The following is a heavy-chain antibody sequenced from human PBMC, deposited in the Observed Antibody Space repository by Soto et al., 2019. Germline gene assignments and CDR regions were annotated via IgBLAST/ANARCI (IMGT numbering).Heavy chain of an antibody. D-gene: IGHD2-21*01. CDR3: ASIHLGYDAFDI. CDR2: ISSSSRYI. J-gene: IGHJ3*02. V-gene: IGHV3-21*01. Sequence: EVQLVESGGGLVKPGGSLRLSCAASGFTFSSYSMTWVRQAPWKGLEWVSSISSSSRYIYYADSMKGRFTISRDNAKNSLYLQMNSLRAEDTAVDYCASIHLGYDAFDIWVQGTMVTVSS. CDR1: GFTFSSYS.